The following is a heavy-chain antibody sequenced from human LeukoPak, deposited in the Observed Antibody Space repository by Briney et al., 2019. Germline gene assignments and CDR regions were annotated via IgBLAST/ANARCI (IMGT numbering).Heavy chain of an antibody. CDR2: ISSSGSTI. V-gene: IGHV3-48*03. CDR3: ARDLTMIAKGNC. D-gene: IGHD3-22*01. J-gene: IGHJ4*02. CDR1: GFTFSSYE. Sequence: PGGSLRLSCAASGFTFSSYEMNWVRQAPGKGLEWVSYISSSGSTIYYADSVKGRFTISRDNAKNSLYLQMNSLIAEDTAVYYCARDLTMIAKGNCWGQGTLVTVS.